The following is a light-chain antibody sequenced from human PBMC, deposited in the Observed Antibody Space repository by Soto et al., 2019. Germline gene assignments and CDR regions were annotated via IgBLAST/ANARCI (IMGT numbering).Light chain of an antibody. CDR2: GAS. CDR3: QQYNSWPLT. V-gene: IGKV3-15*01. CDR1: QSVRSN. J-gene: IGKJ4*01. Sequence: EIVMTQSPATLSVSPGERATLSCRASQSVRSNLAWYQQKPGQAPRLVIYGASTRATGIPARFSGSGSGTEFTLTISSLQSEDFAVYYCQQYNSWPLTFGGGTKVEIK.